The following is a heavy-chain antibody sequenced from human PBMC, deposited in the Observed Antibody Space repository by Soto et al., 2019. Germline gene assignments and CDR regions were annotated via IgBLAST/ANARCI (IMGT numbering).Heavy chain of an antibody. D-gene: IGHD1-20*01. CDR2: IYHSGST. Sequence: SQTLSLTYTVAGGSISSSNWCSWIRKPPGKGLEWIGEIYHSGSTYYNPSLKSRVTISVDKSKNQFSLKLSSVTAADTAVYYCARDKLYIWNRYHDFDYWGQGTLVTV. V-gene: IGHV4-4*02. J-gene: IGHJ4*02. CDR3: ARDKLYIWNRYHDFDY. CDR1: GGSISSSNW.